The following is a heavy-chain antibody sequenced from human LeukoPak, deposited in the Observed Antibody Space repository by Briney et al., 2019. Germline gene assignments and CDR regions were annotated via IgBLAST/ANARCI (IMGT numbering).Heavy chain of an antibody. D-gene: IGHD1-26*01. CDR2: IYHSGST. J-gene: IGHJ4*02. V-gene: IGHV4-38-2*02. CDR3: ARAGRGRELLIDY. Sequence: PSETLSLTCTVSGYSISSGYYWSWIRQPPGKGLEWIGYIYHSGSTYYNPSLKSRVTISVDRSKNQFSLKLSSVTAADTAVYYCARAGRGRELLIDYWGQGTLVTVSS. CDR1: GYSISSGYY.